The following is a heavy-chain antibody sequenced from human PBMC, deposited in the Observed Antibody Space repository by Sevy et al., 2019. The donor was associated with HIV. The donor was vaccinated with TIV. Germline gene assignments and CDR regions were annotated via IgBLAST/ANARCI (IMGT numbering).Heavy chain of an antibody. V-gene: IGHV3-15*01. Sequence: ESLKISCTASGFTFRNPWMTWVRQVPGKGLEWVGRIRNDPDGGATDYGAPVRGRFTISRDDSKNTMYLQMNSLKSEDTAVYYCSTDIVVQSGYSYDFSTFNPDLPHNSGADVWGQGTTVTVSS. CDR2: IRNDPDGGAT. D-gene: IGHD5-12*01. J-gene: IGHJ6*02. CDR3: STDIVVQSGYSYDFSTFNPDLPHNSGADV. CDR1: GFTFRNPW.